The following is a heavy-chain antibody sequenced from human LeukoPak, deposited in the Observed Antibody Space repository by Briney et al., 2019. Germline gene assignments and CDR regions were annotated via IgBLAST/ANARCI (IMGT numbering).Heavy chain of an antibody. CDR2: ISGSGGST. CDR3: AKDPVYCSGSSCYWYNWFDP. CDR1: GFTFSSYA. V-gene: IGHV3-23*01. J-gene: IGHJ5*02. Sequence: GGSLRLSCAASGFTFSSYAMSWVRQAPGKGLEWVSAISGSGGSTYYADSVKGRFTISRDNSKNTLYLQMNSLRAEDTAVYYCAKDPVYCSGSSCYWYNWFDPWGQGTLVTVSS. D-gene: IGHD2-15*01.